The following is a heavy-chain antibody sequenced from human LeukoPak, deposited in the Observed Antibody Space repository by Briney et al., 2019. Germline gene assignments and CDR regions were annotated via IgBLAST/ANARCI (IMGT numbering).Heavy chain of an antibody. Sequence: SETLSLTCAVYGGSLSGYYWSWIRQSPGKGLEWIGEINDSGSTNYNPSLKSRVTISVDTSKNQFSLKLTSVTAADTAVYYCVRGDSSGWYGKSYFDYWGQGTLVTVSS. CDR1: GGSLSGYY. CDR3: VRGDSSGWYGKSYFDY. J-gene: IGHJ4*02. V-gene: IGHV4-34*01. D-gene: IGHD6-19*01. CDR2: INDSGST.